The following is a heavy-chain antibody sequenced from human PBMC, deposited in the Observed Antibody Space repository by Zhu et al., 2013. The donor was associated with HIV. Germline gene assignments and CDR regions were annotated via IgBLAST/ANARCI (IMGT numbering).Heavy chain of an antibody. Sequence: QVQLVQSGAEVKKPGSSVKVSCKASGGTFSSYAISWVRQAPGQGLEWMGWMNPNSGNTGYAQKFQGRVTMTRNTSITTAYMELSSLRSEDTAVYYCARGLPHIDYWGQGTLVTVSS. CDR1: GGTFSSYA. J-gene: IGHJ4*02. CDR3: ARGLPHIDY. V-gene: IGHV1-8*02. CDR2: MNPNSGNT.